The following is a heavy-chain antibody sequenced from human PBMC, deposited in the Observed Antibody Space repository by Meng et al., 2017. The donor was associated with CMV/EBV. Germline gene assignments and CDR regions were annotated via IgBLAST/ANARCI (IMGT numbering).Heavy chain of an antibody. CDR1: GYTFTGYY. D-gene: IGHD1-26*01. CDR2: INPNSGGT. Sequence: ASVKVSCKASGYTFTGYYMHWVRQAPGQGLEWMGWINPNSGGTNYAQKFQGRVTMTTDTSTSTAYMELRSLRSDDTAVYYCARDEKYSGSPVGAYWGQGTLVTVSS. V-gene: IGHV1-2*02. CDR3: ARDEKYSGSPVGAY. J-gene: IGHJ4*02.